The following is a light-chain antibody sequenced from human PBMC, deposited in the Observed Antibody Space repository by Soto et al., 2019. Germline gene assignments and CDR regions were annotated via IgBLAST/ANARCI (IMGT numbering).Light chain of an antibody. Sequence: QSALTQPASVSGSPGQSITISCTGTNSDVGNYNLVSWYQQHPGKAPKLMIYEVSSRPSGVSNRFSGSKSGNTASLTISGLQPEDEADYYCCSYAGGSTFVVFGGGTELTVL. J-gene: IGLJ2*01. CDR1: NSDVGNYNL. V-gene: IGLV2-23*02. CDR3: CSYAGGSTFVV. CDR2: EVS.